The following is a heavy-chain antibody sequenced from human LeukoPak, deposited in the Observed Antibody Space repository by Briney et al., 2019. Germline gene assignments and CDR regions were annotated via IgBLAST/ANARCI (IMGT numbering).Heavy chain of an antibody. V-gene: IGHV4-61*02. D-gene: IGHD3-10*01. CDR3: ARSKWWGEYEYYFDY. Sequence: SETLSLTCTVSGGSISSGSYYWSWIRQPAGKGLEWIGRIYTSGSTNYNPSRKSRVTISVDTSKNQFSLKLSSVTAADTAVYYCARSKWWGEYEYYFDYWGQGTLVTVSS. J-gene: IGHJ4*02. CDR1: GGSISSGSYY. CDR2: IYTSGST.